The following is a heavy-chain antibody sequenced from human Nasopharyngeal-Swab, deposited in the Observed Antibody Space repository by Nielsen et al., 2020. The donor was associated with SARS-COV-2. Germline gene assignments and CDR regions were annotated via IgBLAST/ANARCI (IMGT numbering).Heavy chain of an antibody. CDR2: IYYTGSA. J-gene: IGHJ6*02. CDR3: ARQTGMDV. V-gene: IGHV4-39*01. Sequence: SETLSLTCTVSGGSIMSSSYYWGWIRQPPGKGLEWIGVIYYTGSAHYSLSLKSRVTISVDTSRNQFFLRVASVTAEDTAVYYCARQTGMDVWGQGTSVTVSS. CDR1: GGSIMSSSYY.